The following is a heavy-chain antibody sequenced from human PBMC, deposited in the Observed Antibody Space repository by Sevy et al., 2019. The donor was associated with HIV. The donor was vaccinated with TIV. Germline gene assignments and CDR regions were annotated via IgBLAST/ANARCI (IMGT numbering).Heavy chain of an antibody. CDR1: GFTFSSYA. CDR2: ISGSSGST. V-gene: IGHV3-23*01. CDR3: ARDPRMYGDYLLAYFDY. Sequence: GGSLRLSCAASGFTFSSYAMSWVRQAPGKGLEWVSGISGSSGSTYYADSVKGRFTISRDNSKNTLFLQMDSLRAEDTAIYYCARDPRMYGDYLLAYFDYWGQGTLVTVSS. J-gene: IGHJ4*02. D-gene: IGHD2-8*01.